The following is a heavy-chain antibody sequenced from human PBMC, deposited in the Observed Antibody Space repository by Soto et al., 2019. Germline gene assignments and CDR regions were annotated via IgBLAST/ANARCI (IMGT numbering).Heavy chain of an antibody. Sequence: LSLTCGVSGGTFASSHWWSWVRQSPGRGLEWIGNVYHTGDTNFNPSLQSRVTFSVDKFNNQFSLRLTSVTAADTAVYFCAREIVTAGGNNYFDPWGPGTLVTVSS. CDR3: AREIVTAGGNNYFDP. CDR2: VYHTGDT. D-gene: IGHD2-21*02. J-gene: IGHJ5*02. CDR1: GGTFASSHW. V-gene: IGHV4-4*01.